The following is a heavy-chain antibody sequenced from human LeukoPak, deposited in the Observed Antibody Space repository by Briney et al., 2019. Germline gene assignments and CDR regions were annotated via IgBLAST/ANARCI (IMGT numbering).Heavy chain of an antibody. CDR3: ARGCCPTVVTVMEL. V-gene: IGHV3-9*02. CDR1: LFTPADYA. Sequence: LRHSRAASLFTPADYAMHSVRPSPGKGLEWVSGISWNSGAIGYADSLRGGFTTSRETAKNSLYMQINSLRAEDTALCYFARGCCPTVVTVMELGGKGTTVTISS. D-gene: IGHD4-23*01. J-gene: IGHJ6*03. CDR2: ISWNSGAI.